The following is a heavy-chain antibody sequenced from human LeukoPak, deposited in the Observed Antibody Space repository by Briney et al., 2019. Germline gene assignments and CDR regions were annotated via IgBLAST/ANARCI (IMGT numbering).Heavy chain of an antibody. J-gene: IGHJ4*02. D-gene: IGHD3-22*01. V-gene: IGHV4-59*01. Sequence: GSLRLSCAASGFTFSSYEMNWVRQAPGKGLEWIGYIYYSGSTNYNPSLKSRVTISVDTSKNQFSLRPSSVTAADTAVYYCARVTGYIVEDYFDYWGQGTLVTVSS. CDR2: IYYSGST. CDR3: ARVTGYIVEDYFDY. CDR1: GFTFSSYE.